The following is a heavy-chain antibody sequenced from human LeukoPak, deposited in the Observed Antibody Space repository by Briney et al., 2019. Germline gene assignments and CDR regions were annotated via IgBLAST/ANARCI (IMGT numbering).Heavy chain of an antibody. J-gene: IGHJ6*02. V-gene: IGHV3-13*01. CDR2: IGTAGDT. D-gene: IGHD3-10*01. CDR3: ARSKSSGSVIYYYYGMDV. CDR1: GFTFSSYD. Sequence: GSLRLSCAASGFTFSSYDMHWVRQATGKGLEWVSAIGTAGDTYYPGSVKGRFTISRENAKNSLYLQMNSLRAGDTAVYYCARSKSSGSVIYYYYGMDVWGQGTTVTVSS.